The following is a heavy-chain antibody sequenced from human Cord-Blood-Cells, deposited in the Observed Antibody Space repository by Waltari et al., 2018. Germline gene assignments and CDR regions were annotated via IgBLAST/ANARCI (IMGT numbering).Heavy chain of an antibody. CDR1: GGSFSGYY. CDR2: INHSGST. Sequence: QVQLQQWGAGLLKPSETLSLTCAVYGGSFSGYYWSWIRQPPGKGLEWIGEINHSGSTNYNPYLKSRVTISVDTSKNQFSLKLSSVTAADTAVYYCARSSSSDAFDIWGQGTMVTVSS. J-gene: IGHJ3*02. V-gene: IGHV4-34*01. D-gene: IGHD6-13*01. CDR3: ARSSSSDAFDI.